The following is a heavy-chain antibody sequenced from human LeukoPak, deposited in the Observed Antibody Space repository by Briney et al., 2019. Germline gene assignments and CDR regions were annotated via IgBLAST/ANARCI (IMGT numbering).Heavy chain of an antibody. D-gene: IGHD6-13*01. Sequence: GESLKISCKGSGYSFTSYWIGWVRQMPGKGLEWMGIIYPADSDARYSPSFQGQVTISADKSISTAYLQWSSLKASDTAMYYCARHPAAGKQAYYYYYYMDVWGKGTTVTVSS. J-gene: IGHJ6*03. V-gene: IGHV5-51*01. CDR3: ARHPAAGKQAYYYYYYMDV. CDR2: IYPADSDA. CDR1: GYSFTSYW.